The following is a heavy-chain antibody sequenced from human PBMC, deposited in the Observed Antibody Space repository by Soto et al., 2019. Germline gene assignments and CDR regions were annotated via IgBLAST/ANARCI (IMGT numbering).Heavy chain of an antibody. Sequence: QVQLVQSGDEVKKPGASVKVSCKASGYIFVNYGIAWVRQAPGQGLEWMGWISPYTGNTHAATKVQGRLTMTTDTSTSTAYMALGSLTSDDTAVYYCVMVDNYVTPTPQDVWGQETTVTVSS. D-gene: IGHD3-16*01. CDR3: VMVDNYVTPTPQDV. CDR1: GYIFVNYG. CDR2: ISPYTGNT. J-gene: IGHJ6*02. V-gene: IGHV1-18*01.